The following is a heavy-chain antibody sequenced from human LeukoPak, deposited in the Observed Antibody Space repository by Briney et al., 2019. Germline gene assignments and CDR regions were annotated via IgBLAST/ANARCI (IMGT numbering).Heavy chain of an antibody. D-gene: IGHD2-2*02. J-gene: IGHJ5*02. CDR3: ARGGDIVVVPAAISPFLHWFDP. CDR2: IIPIFGTA. Sequence: ASVKVSCKASGGTFSSYAISWVRQAPGQGLEWMGGIIPIFGTANYAQKFQGRVTITTDESTSTAYMELSSLRSEDTAVYYCARGGDIVVVPAAISPFLHWFDPWGQGTLVTVSS. CDR1: GGTFSSYA. V-gene: IGHV1-69*05.